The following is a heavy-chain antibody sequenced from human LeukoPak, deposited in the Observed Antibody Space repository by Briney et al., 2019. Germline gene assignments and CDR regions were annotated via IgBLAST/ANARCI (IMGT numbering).Heavy chain of an antibody. J-gene: IGHJ4*02. CDR1: GGSISSYY. CDR3: ARARSSSHYFDY. CDR2: IYYSGST. D-gene: IGHD6-6*01. V-gene: IGHV4-59*01. Sequence: WETLSLTCTVSGGSISSYYWSWIRQPAGKGLEWIGYIYYSGSTNYNPSLKSRVTISVDTSKNQFSLKLSSVTAADTAVYYCARARSSSHYFDYWGQGTLVTVSS.